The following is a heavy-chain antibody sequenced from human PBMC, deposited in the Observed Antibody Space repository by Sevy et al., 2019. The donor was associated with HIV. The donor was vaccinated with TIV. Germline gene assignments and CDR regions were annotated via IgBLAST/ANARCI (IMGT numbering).Heavy chain of an antibody. J-gene: IGHJ4*02. D-gene: IGHD3-10*01. CDR3: ARLSPFYPYYYGSGSYFGYFDY. CDR1: GGSISSSSYY. CDR2: IYYSGST. V-gene: IGHV4-39*01. Sequence: SETLSLTCTVSGGSISSSSYYWGWIRQPPGKGLEWIGSIYYSGSTYYNPSLKSRVTISVDTSKNQFSLKLSSVTAADTAVYYCARLSPFYPYYYGSGSYFGYFDYWGQGTLVTVSS.